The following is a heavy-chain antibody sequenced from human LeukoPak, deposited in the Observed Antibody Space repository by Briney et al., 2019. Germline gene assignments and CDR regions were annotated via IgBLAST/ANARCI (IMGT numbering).Heavy chain of an antibody. D-gene: IGHD6-13*01. CDR2: ISSNGGST. V-gene: IGHV3-64D*06. CDR3: VKKYSSSWLDFDY. CDR1: GFTFSRYA. Sequence: GGSLRLSCSASGFTFSRYAMHWVRQAPGKGLEYVSAISSNGGSTYYADSVKGRFTISRDNSKNTLYLQMSSLRAEDTAVYYCVKKYSSSWLDFDYWGQGTLVTVSS. J-gene: IGHJ4*02.